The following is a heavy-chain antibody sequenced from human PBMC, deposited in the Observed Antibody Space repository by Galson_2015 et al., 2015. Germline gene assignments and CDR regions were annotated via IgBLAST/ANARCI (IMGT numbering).Heavy chain of an antibody. J-gene: IGHJ6*02. D-gene: IGHD1-1*01. V-gene: IGHV4-4*07. CDR2: IYTSGST. CDR1: GGSISIYY. Sequence: ETLSLTCPVSGGSISIYYWSWIRQPAGKGLEWIGRIYTSGSTNYNPSLKSRVTMSVDTSKNQFSLKLSSVTAADTAVYYCARDSHRYNWNDVYYGGYYYYGMDVWGQGTTVTVSS. CDR3: ARDSHRYNWNDVYYGGYYYYGMDV.